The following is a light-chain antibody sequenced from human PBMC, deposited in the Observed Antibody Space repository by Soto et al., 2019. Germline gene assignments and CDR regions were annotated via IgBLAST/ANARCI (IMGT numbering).Light chain of an antibody. Sequence: QSVLTQPPSVSGAPGQRVTISCTGSSSNIGAGYDVHWYQQLPGTAPKLLIYGNSNRPSGVPDRFSGSKSGTSASLAITGLQAEDDADYYFQSYDSSWVFGGGTKLTVL. CDR2: GNS. V-gene: IGLV1-40*01. CDR3: QSYDSSWV. CDR1: SSNIGAGYD. J-gene: IGLJ3*02.